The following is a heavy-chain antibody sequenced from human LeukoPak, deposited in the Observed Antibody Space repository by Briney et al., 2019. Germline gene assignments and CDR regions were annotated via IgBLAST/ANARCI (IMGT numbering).Heavy chain of an antibody. D-gene: IGHD3-10*01. CDR1: GYTFTSYG. J-gene: IGHJ4*02. V-gene: IGHV1-18*01. Sequence: ASVKVSCKASGYTFTSYGISWVRQAPGQGLEWMGWISAYNGNTNYAQKLQGRVTMTTDTSTSTAYMELRSLRSDDTAVYYCARVKNSITMVRGVVDYWGQGTLVTVSS. CDR2: ISAYNGNT. CDR3: ARVKNSITMVRGVVDY.